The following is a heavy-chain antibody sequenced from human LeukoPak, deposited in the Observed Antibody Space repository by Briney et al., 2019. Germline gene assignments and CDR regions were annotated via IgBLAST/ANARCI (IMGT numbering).Heavy chain of an antibody. Sequence: SETLSLTCAVYGGSFSGYYWSWIRQPPGKGLEWIGEINHSGSTNYNPSLKSRVTISVDTSKNQFSLKLSSVTAADTAVYYCARETQGSGSYTDYWGQGTLVTVSS. D-gene: IGHD3-10*01. V-gene: IGHV4-34*01. J-gene: IGHJ4*02. CDR2: INHSGST. CDR1: GGSFSGYY. CDR3: ARETQGSGSYTDY.